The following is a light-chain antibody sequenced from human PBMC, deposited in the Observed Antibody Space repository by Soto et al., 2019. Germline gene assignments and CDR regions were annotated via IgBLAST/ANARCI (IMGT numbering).Light chain of an antibody. Sequence: EIVLTQSPATLSLSPGERATLSCRASQSVSSYLAWYQQKPGQAPRLLIYDASNRATGIPARFSGSGSGTALSLTISSLVPADFAVSYCQQRSNCPPYTFGQGTKLEIK. V-gene: IGKV3-11*01. CDR3: QQRSNCPPYT. CDR2: DAS. CDR1: QSVSSY. J-gene: IGKJ2*01.